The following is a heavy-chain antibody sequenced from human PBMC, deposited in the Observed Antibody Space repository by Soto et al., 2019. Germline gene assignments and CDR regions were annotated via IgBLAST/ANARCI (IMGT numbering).Heavy chain of an antibody. CDR2: INAGNGNT. CDR1: GYTFTSYA. CDR3: ARTAAAGTPSWYYYYDMDV. D-gene: IGHD6-13*01. J-gene: IGHJ6*02. Sequence: ASVKVSCKASGYTFTSYAMHWVRQAPGQRLEWMGWINAGNGNTKYSQKFQGRVTITRDTSASTAYMELSSLRSEDTAVYYCARTAAAGTPSWYYYYDMDVWGQGTTVTVS. V-gene: IGHV1-3*01.